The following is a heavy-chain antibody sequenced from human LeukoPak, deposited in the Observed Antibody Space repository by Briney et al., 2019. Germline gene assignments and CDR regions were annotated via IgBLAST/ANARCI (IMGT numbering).Heavy chain of an antibody. V-gene: IGHV3-30*18. CDR1: GFTLSDYG. CDR3: AKDLYGSGWYNWFDP. Sequence: GGSLRLSCAASGFTLSDYGMHWVRQAPGKGLEWVAMISYDGNSKYYVDSVKGRFTVSRDNSKNTLYLQMNSLRPEDTAVYYCAKDLYGSGWYNWFDPWGQGTLVTVSS. CDR2: ISYDGNSK. D-gene: IGHD6-19*01. J-gene: IGHJ5*02.